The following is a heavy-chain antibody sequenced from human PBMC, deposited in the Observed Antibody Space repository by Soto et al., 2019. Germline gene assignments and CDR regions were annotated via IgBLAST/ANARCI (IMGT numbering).Heavy chain of an antibody. CDR3: TSSSWYEVGFRY. J-gene: IGHJ4*02. CDR1: GFTFSNAW. Sequence: GGSLRLSCAASGFTFSNAWMNWVRQAPGKGLEWVGRIKSKTDGGTTDYAAPVKGRFTISRDDSKNTLYLQMNSLKTEDTAVYYCTSSSWYEVGFRYWGQGTLVTVSS. CDR2: IKSKTDGGTT. D-gene: IGHD6-13*01. V-gene: IGHV3-15*07.